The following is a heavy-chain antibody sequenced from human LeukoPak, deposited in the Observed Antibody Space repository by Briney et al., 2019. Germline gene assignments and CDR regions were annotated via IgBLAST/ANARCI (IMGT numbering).Heavy chain of an antibody. CDR1: GFTFSNYA. D-gene: IGHD3-9*01. CDR3: AKWGDYDILTGYYDSDY. V-gene: IGHV3-23*01. J-gene: IGHJ4*02. Sequence: GASLRLFCAASGFTFSNYAMSWVRQAPGKGREGVSAVSGRGDSTFYADSVKGRFTISRDTSKHTLYLQMNSLRAEDTAVYYCAKWGDYDILTGYYDSDYWGQGTLVTVSS. CDR2: VSGRGDST.